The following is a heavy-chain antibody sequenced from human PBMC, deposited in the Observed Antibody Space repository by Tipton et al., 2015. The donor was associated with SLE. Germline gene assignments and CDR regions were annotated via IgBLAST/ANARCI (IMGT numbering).Heavy chain of an antibody. CDR1: GGSISNYY. CDR2: THTSGST. Sequence: TLSLTCKVSGGSISNYYWSWIRLTSGGRLEWIGYTHTSGSTNYNPSLKSRVSISVDTSKNQVSLKLTSVTAADTGVYYCASGGYYASGSYYGGWFDPWGQGTLVTVSS. CDR3: ASGGYYASGSYYGGWFDP. J-gene: IGHJ5*02. D-gene: IGHD3-10*01. V-gene: IGHV4-4*08.